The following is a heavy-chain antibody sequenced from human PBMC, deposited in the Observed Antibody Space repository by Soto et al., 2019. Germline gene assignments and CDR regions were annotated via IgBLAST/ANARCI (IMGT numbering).Heavy chain of an antibody. J-gene: IGHJ5*02. CDR1: GFTFSSYS. CDR3: ARALVAVAGIGYNWFDP. CDR2: ISSSSSYI. D-gene: IGHD6-19*01. V-gene: IGHV3-21*01. Sequence: EVQLVESGGGLVKPGGSLRLSCAASGFTFSSYSMNWVRQAPGKGLEWVSSISSSSSYIYYADSVKGRFTISRDNAKNSLYLQMNSLRAEDTAVYSCARALVAVAGIGYNWFDPWGQGTLVTVSS.